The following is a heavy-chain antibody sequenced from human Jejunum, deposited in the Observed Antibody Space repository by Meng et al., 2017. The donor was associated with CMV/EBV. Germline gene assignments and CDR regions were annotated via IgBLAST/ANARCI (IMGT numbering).Heavy chain of an antibody. V-gene: IGHV3-74*01. CDR3: ASRVGVVGATHGAFDI. J-gene: IGHJ3*02. Sequence: FTFSTYWMHWVRRVPGEGLVWVSRVDSYGGSTTYADSVRGRFTISRDNAKNTLYLQMNSLRAEDTAVYYCASRVGVVGATHGAFDIWGQGTMVTVSS. CDR1: FTFSTYW. D-gene: IGHD1-26*01. CDR2: VDSYGGST.